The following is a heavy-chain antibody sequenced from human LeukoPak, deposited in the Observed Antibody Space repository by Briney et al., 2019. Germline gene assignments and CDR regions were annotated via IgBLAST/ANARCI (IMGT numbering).Heavy chain of an antibody. Sequence: SETLSLTCAVYGGSFSGYYWSWIRQPPGKGLEWIGEINQSGSTNYNPSLKSRVTISVDTSKNQFSLKLSSVTAADTAVYYCARGGISRMDVWGQGTTVTVSS. CDR1: GGSFSGYY. CDR3: ARGGISRMDV. J-gene: IGHJ6*02. D-gene: IGHD2-15*01. V-gene: IGHV4-34*01. CDR2: INQSGST.